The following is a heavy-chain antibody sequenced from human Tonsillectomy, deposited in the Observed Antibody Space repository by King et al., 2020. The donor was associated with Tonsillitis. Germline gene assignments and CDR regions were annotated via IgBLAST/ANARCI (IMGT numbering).Heavy chain of an antibody. CDR1: GFTVSGYY. CDR3: ARGDYYDSSGYSKYYFDF. Sequence: VPLVQSGGGLIQPGGSLRLSCAASGFTVSGYYMTWVRQAPGKGLEWLSLLYAGGRTFYADSVRGRFTISRDNSKNTLYLQMNSLRAEDTAVYYCARGDYYDSSGYSKYYFDFWGQGTLVTVSS. V-gene: IGHV3-53*01. CDR2: LYAGGRT. J-gene: IGHJ4*02. D-gene: IGHD3-22*01.